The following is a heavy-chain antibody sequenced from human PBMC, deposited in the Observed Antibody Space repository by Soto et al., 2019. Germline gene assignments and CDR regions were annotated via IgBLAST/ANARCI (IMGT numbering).Heavy chain of an antibody. CDR1: GFTFDDYA. CDR2: ISWNSGSI. CDR3: AKDSLEYCSSTSCRGSNWFDP. J-gene: IGHJ5*02. Sequence: EVQLVESGGGLVQPGRSLRLSCAASGFTFDDYAMHWVRQAPGKGLEGVSGISWNSGSIGYADSVKGRFTISRDNAKNSLYLQMNSLRAEDTALYYCAKDSLEYCSSTSCRGSNWFDPWGQGTLVTVSS. D-gene: IGHD2-2*01. V-gene: IGHV3-9*01.